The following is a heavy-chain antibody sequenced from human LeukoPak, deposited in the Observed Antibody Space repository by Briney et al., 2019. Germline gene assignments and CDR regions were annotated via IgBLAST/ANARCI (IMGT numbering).Heavy chain of an antibody. CDR2: ISGSGGST. V-gene: IGHV3-23*01. CDR3: AKAPTQFGELFSSPDY. J-gene: IGHJ4*02. CDR1: GFTFSSYA. Sequence: GGSLRLSCAASGFTFSSYAMSWVRQAPGKGLEWVSAISGSGGSTYYADSVKGRFTISRDNSKNTLYLQMNSLRAEDTAVYYCAKAPTQFGELFSSPDYSGQGTLVTVSS. D-gene: IGHD3-10*01.